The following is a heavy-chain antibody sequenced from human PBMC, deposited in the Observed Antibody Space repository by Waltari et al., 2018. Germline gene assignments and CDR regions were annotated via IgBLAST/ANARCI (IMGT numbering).Heavy chain of an antibody. V-gene: IGHV1-2*02. Sequence: QVQLVQSGAEVKKPGASVKVSCKASGYTFTGYYMHWVRQAPGQGLEWRGWINPNSGGTNYAQKFQGRGTMTSDTSISTAYMELSRLRSDDTAVYYCARDSGYSSGVSDYWGQGTLVTVSS. J-gene: IGHJ4*02. CDR2: INPNSGGT. D-gene: IGHD6-19*01. CDR3: ARDSGYSSGVSDY. CDR1: GYTFTGYY.